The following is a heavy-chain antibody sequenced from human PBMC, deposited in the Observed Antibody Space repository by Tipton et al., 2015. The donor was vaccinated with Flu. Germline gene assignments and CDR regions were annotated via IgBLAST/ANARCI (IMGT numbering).Heavy chain of an antibody. CDR1: GGSISSYY. CDR3: ARGFPTYSTYGRYYYYMDV. Sequence: TLSLTCTVSGGSISSYYWSWIRQPPGKGLEWIGYIYYSGSTNYNPSLKSRVTISVDTSKNQFSLKLSSVTAADTAVYYCARGFPTYSTYGRYYYYMDVWGKGTTVTVSS. V-gene: IGHV4-59*01. J-gene: IGHJ6*03. D-gene: IGHD4-11*01. CDR2: IYYSGST.